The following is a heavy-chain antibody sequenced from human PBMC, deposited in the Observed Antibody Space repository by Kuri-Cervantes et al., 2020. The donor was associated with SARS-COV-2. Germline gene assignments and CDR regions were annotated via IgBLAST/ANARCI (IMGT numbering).Heavy chain of an antibody. CDR3: ARVTTGTLDY. V-gene: IGHV6-1*01. D-gene: IGHD1-1*01. CDR2: TYYRSKWYH. Sequence: SETLSLTCAISGDSVSSNSAGWNWIRQSPSRGLEWLGRTYYRSKWYHDYAVSVNSRIIINPDTSKNQFSLQLSSVTPEDTAVYYCARVTTGTLDYWGQGTLVTVSS. J-gene: IGHJ4*02. CDR1: GDSVSSNSAG.